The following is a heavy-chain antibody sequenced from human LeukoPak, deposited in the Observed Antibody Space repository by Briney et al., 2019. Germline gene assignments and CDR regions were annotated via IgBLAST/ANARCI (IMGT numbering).Heavy chain of an antibody. J-gene: IGHJ4*02. D-gene: IGHD6-19*01. CDR1: GYSLSDLS. Sequence: ASVKVSCKISGYSLSDLSIHGVREAPGEGLEGMGGSDSENNKMVYSQKFQGRVTMTEDTPADTAYMELTSLRSEDTAVYFCATDRVYRSSGRSWGFFDYWGQGTLVIVSS. CDR3: ATDRVYRSSGRSWGFFDY. V-gene: IGHV1-24*01. CDR2: SDSENNKM.